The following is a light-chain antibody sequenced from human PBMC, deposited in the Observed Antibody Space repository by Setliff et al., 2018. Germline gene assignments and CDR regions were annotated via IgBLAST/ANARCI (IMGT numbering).Light chain of an antibody. V-gene: IGLV2-14*03. Sequence: QSALTQPPSASGSPGQSVTISCTGTSSDVGGYNYVSWYQQHPGKAPKLMIYDVSNRPSGVSNRFSGSKSGNTASLTISGLQAEDETDYYCSSYTSSSASYVFGTGTKGTVL. J-gene: IGLJ1*01. CDR3: SSYTSSSASYV. CDR2: DVS. CDR1: SSDVGGYNY.